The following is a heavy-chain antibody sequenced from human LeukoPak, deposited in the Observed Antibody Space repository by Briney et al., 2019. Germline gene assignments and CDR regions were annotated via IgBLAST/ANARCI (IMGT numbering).Heavy chain of an antibody. Sequence: GESLKISCKGSGYSFTSYWIGWVRQMPGKGLECMGIIYPGDSDTRYSPSFQGQVTISADKSISTAYLQWSSLKASDTAMYYCARNLLGYSSGWYIDYWGQGTLVTVSS. D-gene: IGHD6-19*01. CDR1: GYSFTSYW. CDR3: ARNLLGYSSGWYIDY. CDR2: IYPGDSDT. V-gene: IGHV5-51*01. J-gene: IGHJ4*02.